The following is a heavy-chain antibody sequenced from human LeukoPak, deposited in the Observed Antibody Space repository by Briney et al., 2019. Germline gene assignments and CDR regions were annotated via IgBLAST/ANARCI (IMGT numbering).Heavy chain of an antibody. CDR1: GFTFRSHG. Sequence: GGSLRLSCAASGFTFRSHGMHWVRLAPGKGLEWVAFISYDGGNKYYADSVKGRFTISRDNSQNTVYLQMNSLRVEDTALYYCARKQYSESSWVLGAFYLWGQGTMVIVSS. V-gene: IGHV3-30*03. CDR2: ISYDGGNK. D-gene: IGHD6-6*01. CDR3: ARKQYSESSWVLGAFYL. J-gene: IGHJ3*01.